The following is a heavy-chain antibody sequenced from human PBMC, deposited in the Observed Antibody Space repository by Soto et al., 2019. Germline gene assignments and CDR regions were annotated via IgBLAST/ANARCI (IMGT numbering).Heavy chain of an antibody. CDR2: ISAYNGNT. Sequence: KHRGASVKVSCKASGYTFTSYGISWVRQAPGQGLEWMGWISAYNGNTNYAQKLQGRDTMTTDTSTSTAYMELRSLRSDDTAVYYCARDIAYNWRGYGMDVWGQGTTVTVSS. CDR3: ARDIAYNWRGYGMDV. D-gene: IGHD1-20*01. CDR1: GYTFTSYG. J-gene: IGHJ6*02. V-gene: IGHV1-18*01.